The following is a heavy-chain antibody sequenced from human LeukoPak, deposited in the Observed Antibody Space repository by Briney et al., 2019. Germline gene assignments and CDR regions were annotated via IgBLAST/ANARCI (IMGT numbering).Heavy chain of an antibody. J-gene: IGHJ6*03. CDR2: IRYDGSNK. CDR3: AKEGSVTTALYYYYYYYMDV. CDR1: GFTFSSYG. V-gene: IGHV3-30*02. D-gene: IGHD4-17*01. Sequence: AGGSLRLSCAASGFTFSSYGMQWVRKAPGKGLEWVAFIRYDGSNKYYADSVKGRFTISRDNSKNTLYLQMNSLRAEDTAVYYCAKEGSVTTALYYYYYYYMDVWGKGTTVTISS.